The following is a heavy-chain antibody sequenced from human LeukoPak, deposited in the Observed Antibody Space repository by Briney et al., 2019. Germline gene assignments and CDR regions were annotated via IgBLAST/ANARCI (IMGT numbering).Heavy chain of an antibody. CDR3: ARDVWFGDYRWFDP. CDR2: INQDGSAK. Sequence: PGGSLRLSCADSGFLFSNSWMAWVRQAPGRGLEWLANINQDGSAKTCVDSVKGRFTISRDNSKNTLYLQMSSQRAEDTAVYLCARDVWFGDYRWFDPWGQGTLVIVSS. J-gene: IGHJ5*02. D-gene: IGHD3-10*01. CDR1: GFLFSNSW. V-gene: IGHV3-7*01.